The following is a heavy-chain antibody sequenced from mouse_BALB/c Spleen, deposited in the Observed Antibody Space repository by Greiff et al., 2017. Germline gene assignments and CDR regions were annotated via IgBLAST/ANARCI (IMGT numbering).Heavy chain of an antibody. Sequence: LQQSGAELVRPGSSVKISCKASGYAFSSYWLNWVKQRPGQGLEWIGQIYPGDGDTNYNGKFKGKATLSADKSSSTAYMQLSSLTSEDSAVYFCARWDGYYAMDYWGQGTSVTVSS. CDR2: IYPGDGDT. CDR1: GYAFSSYW. D-gene: IGHD2-3*01. J-gene: IGHJ4*01. V-gene: IGHV1-80*01. CDR3: ARWDGYYAMDY.